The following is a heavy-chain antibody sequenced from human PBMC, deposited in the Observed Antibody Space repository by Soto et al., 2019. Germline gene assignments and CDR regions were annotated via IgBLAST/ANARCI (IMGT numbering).Heavy chain of an antibody. CDR2: IYYSGTT. J-gene: IGHJ4*02. CDR1: GSSVSSGLYY. D-gene: IGHD3-3*01. V-gene: IGHV4-61*01. CDR3: VRDPRGYDFWTGYYLAF. Sequence: QVQLRESGPGLVKPSETLSLTCTVSGSSVSSGLYYWNWIRQPPGKGLEWIGSIYYSGTTTSNPSLRRRVSLSVDTSKNQVSLKLSSVTAADTAVYYCVRDPRGYDFWTGYYLAFWGLGTLVTVSS.